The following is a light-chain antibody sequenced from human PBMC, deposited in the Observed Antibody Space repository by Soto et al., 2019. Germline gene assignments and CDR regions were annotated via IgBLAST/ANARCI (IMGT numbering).Light chain of an antibody. CDR1: QSISSR. CDR2: KAS. CDR3: QQYDSYSTWT. V-gene: IGKV1-5*03. Sequence: DIQMTQSPSTLSASLGDRVTITCRASQSISSRLAWYQQKPGKAPQVLIYKASSLQSGVPSRFSGSGSGTEFTLTISSLQPDDFATYYCQQYDSYSTWTFGQGTKVDIK. J-gene: IGKJ1*01.